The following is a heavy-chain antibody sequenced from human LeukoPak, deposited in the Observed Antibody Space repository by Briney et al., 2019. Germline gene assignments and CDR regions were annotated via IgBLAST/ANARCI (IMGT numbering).Heavy chain of an antibody. CDR3: ARSRVTKYYYMDV. CDR1: GGSISSFY. Sequence: KSSETLSLTCTVSGGSISSFYWSWIRQPPGKGLEWIGYIYYSGSTNYNASLKSRVTISVDTSKNQFSLKLSSVTAADTAVYYCARSRVTKYYYMDVWGKGTTVTVSS. J-gene: IGHJ6*03. V-gene: IGHV4-59*01. D-gene: IGHD3-10*01. CDR2: IYYSGST.